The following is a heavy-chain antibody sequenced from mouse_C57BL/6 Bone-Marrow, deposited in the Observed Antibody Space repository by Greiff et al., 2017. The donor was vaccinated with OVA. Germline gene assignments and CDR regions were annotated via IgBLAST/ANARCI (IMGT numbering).Heavy chain of an antibody. CDR2: IHPSDSDT. CDR1: GYTFTSYW. Sequence: QVQLKQPGAELVKPGASVKVSCKASGYTFTSYWMHWVKQRPGQGLEWIGRIHPSDSDTNYNQKFKGEATLTVDKSSSTSYMQLSSLTSEDSAVYYCAALYSDYDVGAWFAYWGQGTLVTVSA. D-gene: IGHD2-4*01. V-gene: IGHV1-74*01. J-gene: IGHJ3*01. CDR3: AALYSDYDVGAWFAY.